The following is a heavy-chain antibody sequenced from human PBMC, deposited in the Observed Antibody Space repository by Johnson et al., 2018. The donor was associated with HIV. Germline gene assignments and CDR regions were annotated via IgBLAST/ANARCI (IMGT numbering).Heavy chain of an antibody. V-gene: IGHV3-30*04. D-gene: IGHD6-13*01. CDR2: ISYDGSNK. J-gene: IGHJ3*02. Sequence: QVQLVESGGGVVQPGRSLRLSCAASGFTFSSYAMHWVRQAPGKGLEWVAVISYDGSNKYYAASVKGRFTISRDNSKNTLYLQMNSLRAEDTAVYYFARGGYLDAFDIWGQGTMVTVSS. CDR3: ARGGYLDAFDI. CDR1: GFTFSSYA.